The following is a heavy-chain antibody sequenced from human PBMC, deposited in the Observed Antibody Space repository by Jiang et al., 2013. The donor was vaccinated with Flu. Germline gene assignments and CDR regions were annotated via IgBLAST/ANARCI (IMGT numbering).Heavy chain of an antibody. V-gene: IGHV3-53*01. Sequence: GSLRLSCAASGFTITTNYMSWVRQAPGKGLEWVSTIFSGGRTFYADSVKGRFTISTDNSKNTLYLHMDSLRAEDTAVYYCARDRHYFGSGSSIYYGLDVWGQGTTVTVSS. CDR2: IFSGGRT. D-gene: IGHD3-10*01. CDR1: GFTITTNY. CDR3: ARDRHYFGSGSSIYYGLDV. J-gene: IGHJ6*02.